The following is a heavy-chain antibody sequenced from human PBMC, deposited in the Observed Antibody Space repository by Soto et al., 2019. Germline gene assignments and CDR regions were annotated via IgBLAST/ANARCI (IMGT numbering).Heavy chain of an antibody. Sequence: SETLSLSCTVSGDSLSSRSYYWGWIRQPPGKGLEWIGTMYYSGNTYYTPSLQSRVTMSVDTSKNQFSLKLSSVTAADTAVYYCPRPLPTRSYLHYWAHGTLVPVSS. D-gene: IGHD1-26*01. J-gene: IGHJ4*01. CDR3: PRPLPTRSYLHY. CDR1: GDSLSSRSYY. V-gene: IGHV4-39*01. CDR2: MYYSGNT.